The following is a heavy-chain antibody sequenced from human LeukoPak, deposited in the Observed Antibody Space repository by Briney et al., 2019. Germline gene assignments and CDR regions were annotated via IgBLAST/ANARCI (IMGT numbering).Heavy chain of an antibody. Sequence: PGGSLRLSCTAPGFSFSTSSMNWIRQAPGKGLEWVSCISSTSSNIHYADSVKGRFTISRDNAKNTVYLQMNSLRADDTAIYYCARDRTTYDDYFDPWGQGTLVTVSS. CDR3: ARDRTTYDDYFDP. CDR2: ISSTSSNI. J-gene: IGHJ4*02. D-gene: IGHD1-14*01. CDR1: GFSFSTSS. V-gene: IGHV3-21*01.